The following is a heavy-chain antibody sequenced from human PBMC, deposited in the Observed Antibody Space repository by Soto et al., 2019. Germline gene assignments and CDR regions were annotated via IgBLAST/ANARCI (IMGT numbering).Heavy chain of an antibody. CDR2: IYPGDSDT. CDR1: GYSFTSYW. V-gene: IGHV5-51*01. Sequence: EVQLVQSGAEVKKPGESLKISCKGSGYSFTSYWIGWVRQMPGKGLEWMGIIYPGDSDTRYSPSFQGQVTISADKSISTAYLQWSSLKASDTAMYYCARAAGSSSWPPHYYYYYGMDVWGQGTTVTVSS. J-gene: IGHJ6*02. D-gene: IGHD6-13*01. CDR3: ARAAGSSSWPPHYYYYYGMDV.